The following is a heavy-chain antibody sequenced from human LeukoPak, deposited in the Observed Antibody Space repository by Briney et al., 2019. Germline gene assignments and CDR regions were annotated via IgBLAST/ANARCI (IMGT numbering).Heavy chain of an antibody. D-gene: IGHD4-17*01. Sequence: ASVKVSCKASGYTFTGYYMHWVRQAPGQGLEWMGRINPNSGGTNYAQKFQGRVTMTRDTSISTAYMELSRLRSDDTAVYYCARDRRYGDYYGMDVWGQGTTVTVSS. CDR1: GYTFTGYY. CDR2: INPNSGGT. CDR3: ARDRRYGDYYGMDV. J-gene: IGHJ6*02. V-gene: IGHV1-2*06.